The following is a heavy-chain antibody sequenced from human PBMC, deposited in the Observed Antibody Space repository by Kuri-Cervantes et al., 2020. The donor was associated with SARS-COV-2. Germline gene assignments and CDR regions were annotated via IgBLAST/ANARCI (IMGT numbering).Heavy chain of an antibody. D-gene: IGHD6-6*01. V-gene: IGHV4-38-2*01. Sequence: SETLSLTCAVSGYSISSGYYWGWIRQPPGKGLEWIGIIYHRGSSYYNPSLRSRVTVSVDTSKNQFSLKLNSGTAADTAIYYCERNGEIISSSSYFDYWGRGTLVTVSS. CDR2: IYHRGSS. J-gene: IGHJ4*02. CDR3: ERNGEIISSSSYFDY. CDR1: GYSISSGYY.